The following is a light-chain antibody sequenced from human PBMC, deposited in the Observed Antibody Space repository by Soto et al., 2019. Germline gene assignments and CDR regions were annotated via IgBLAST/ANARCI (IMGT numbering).Light chain of an antibody. CDR3: QQYSNWPSWT. Sequence: EKVMTQSPATLSMSPGERATLSCRASQSVSNILAWYQQKPGQTPRLLIYGASNRATGIPARFSGSGSGTEFTLTISSLQSEDFAVYYCQQYSNWPSWTFGQGTKVEVK. J-gene: IGKJ1*01. CDR1: QSVSNI. V-gene: IGKV3-15*01. CDR2: GAS.